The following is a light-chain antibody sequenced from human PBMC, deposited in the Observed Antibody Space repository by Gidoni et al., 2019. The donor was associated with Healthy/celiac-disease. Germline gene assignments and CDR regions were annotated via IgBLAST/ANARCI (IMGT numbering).Light chain of an antibody. CDR2: GAS. CDR1: QSVSSN. J-gene: IGKJ5*01. CDR3: QQYNNWPSIT. V-gene: IGKV3-15*01. Sequence: VMPHSPATLSVSPGERATLSCSASQSVSSNLAWYQQKPGQAPRLRLYGASPRATGIPARVRGSGSGTEFTLTISSLQSEDFAVYYCQQYNNWPSITFGQXTRLEIK.